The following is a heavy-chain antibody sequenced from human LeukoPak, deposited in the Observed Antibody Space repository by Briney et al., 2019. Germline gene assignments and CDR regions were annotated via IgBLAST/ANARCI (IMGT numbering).Heavy chain of an antibody. CDR3: ARDHNWSYVGRFDY. Sequence: PGGSLRLSCAASGFTFSSYSMNWVRQAPGKGLEWVSSISSSSSYIYYADSVKGRFTISRDNAKNSLYLQMNSLRAEDTAVYYCARDHNWSYVGRFDYWGQGTLVTVSS. D-gene: IGHD1-7*01. CDR1: GFTFSSYS. CDR2: ISSSSSYI. J-gene: IGHJ4*02. V-gene: IGHV3-21*01.